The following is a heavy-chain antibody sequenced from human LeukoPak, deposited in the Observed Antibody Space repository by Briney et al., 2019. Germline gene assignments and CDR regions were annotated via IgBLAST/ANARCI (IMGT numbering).Heavy chain of an antibody. CDR3: ARLRAMAGHRGGFDF. D-gene: IGHD6-19*01. CDR2: VYYTGNT. J-gene: IGHJ3*01. CDR1: GDSVSYHNYY. Sequence: SETLSLTCAVSGDSVSYHNYYWDWIRQPPGKGLEWIGTVYYTGNTYYNPSLKSRVAISVDTSKNQFSLQLTSMTAADTAVYYCARLRAMAGHRGGFDFWGRGTMVTVSS. V-gene: IGHV4-39*01.